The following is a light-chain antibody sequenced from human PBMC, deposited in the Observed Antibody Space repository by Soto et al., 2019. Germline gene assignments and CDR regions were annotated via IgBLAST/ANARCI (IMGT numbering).Light chain of an antibody. V-gene: IGKV3-15*01. CDR1: QCVSID. CDR3: QQLHKGCLT. CDR2: GAS. J-gene: IGKJ1*01. Sequence: EIVITQAPSTLHVPQGERATLSCKARQCVSIDLAWYQQTPGQAPRLLIYGASTRATGIPVRFSGSASGTEFTLTTISRLSADFSVDYCQQLHKGCLTFGPGTKVDIK.